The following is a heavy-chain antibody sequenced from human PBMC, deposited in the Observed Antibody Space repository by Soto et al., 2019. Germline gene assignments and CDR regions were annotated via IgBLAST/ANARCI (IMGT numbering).Heavy chain of an antibody. CDR1: GFVFTNFW. CDR3: AKDSWYFDL. J-gene: IGHJ4*02. CDR2: IATSGHST. V-gene: IGHV3-74*01. Sequence: PGGSLRLSCEASGFVFTNFWMHWVRHVPGKGLVWVARIATSGHSTNYAESVKGRFTISRDNAKNTVSLQMNSLRVEDTGVYYCAKDSWYFDLWSQGSQVTVSS. D-gene: IGHD6-13*01.